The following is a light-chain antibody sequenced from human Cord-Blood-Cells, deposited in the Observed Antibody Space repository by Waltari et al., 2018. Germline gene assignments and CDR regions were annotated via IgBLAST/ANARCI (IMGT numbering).Light chain of an antibody. V-gene: IGLV4-69*01. J-gene: IGLJ3*02. CDR1: SGHSSSA. Sequence: QLVLTQSPSASASLGASVKLTCTLSSGHSSSAIPWHQQQPGKGPRYLMKLNSDGSHSKGDGIPDRFSGSSSGAERYLTISSLQSEDEADYYCQTWGTGIRWVFGGGTKLTVL. CDR2: LNSDGSH. CDR3: QTWGTGIRWV.